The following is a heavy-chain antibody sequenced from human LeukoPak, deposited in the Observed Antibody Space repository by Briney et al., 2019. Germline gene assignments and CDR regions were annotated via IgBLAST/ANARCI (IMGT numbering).Heavy chain of an antibody. V-gene: IGHV3-23*01. Sequence: GGSLRLSCAASGFTFSSYAMSWVRQAPGKGLEWVATLSGSGGNTYYADSVKGRFTISRDNSKNTLYLQMNSLRAEDTAVYYCAHSRYYYYMDVWGKGTTVTVSS. J-gene: IGHJ6*03. CDR1: GFTFSSYA. CDR2: LSGSGGNT. CDR3: AHSRYYYYMDV.